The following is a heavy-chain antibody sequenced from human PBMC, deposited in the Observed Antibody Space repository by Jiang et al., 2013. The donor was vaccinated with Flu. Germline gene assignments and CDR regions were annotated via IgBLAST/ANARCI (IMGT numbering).Heavy chain of an antibody. CDR1: AFTFTTSP. V-gene: IGHV3-23*01. CDR3: VKGGLHCSAGDCFPYYFDS. CDR2: ISNTGGHT. Sequence: QLLESGRGLVQPGGSLRLSCAASAFTFTTSPMTWVRQAPGKGLEWVSSISNTGGHTYYADSVKGRFTISRDNSKHTLYLQMRNLRAEDTAVYYCVKGGLHCSAGDCFPYYFDSWGQGTLVTVSS. J-gene: IGHJ4*02. D-gene: IGHD2-21*01.